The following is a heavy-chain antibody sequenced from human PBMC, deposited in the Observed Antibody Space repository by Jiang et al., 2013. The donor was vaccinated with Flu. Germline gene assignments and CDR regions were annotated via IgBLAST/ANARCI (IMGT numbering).Heavy chain of an antibody. J-gene: IGHJ5*02. CDR1: GYSFTSYW. CDR2: IYPGDSDT. CDR3: ARRRGYSYGYSGLSVAGWFDP. V-gene: IGHV5-51*01. D-gene: IGHD5-18*01. Sequence: GAEVKKPGESLKISCKGSGYSFTSYWIGWVRQMPGKGLEWMGIIYPGDSDTRYSPSFQGQVTISADKSISTAYLQWSSLKASDTAMYYCARRRGYSYGYSGLSVAGWFDPWGQGTLVTVSS.